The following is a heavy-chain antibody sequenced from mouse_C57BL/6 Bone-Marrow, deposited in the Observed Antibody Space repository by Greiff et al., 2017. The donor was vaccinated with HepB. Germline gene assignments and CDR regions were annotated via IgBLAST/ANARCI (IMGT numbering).Heavy chain of an antibody. Sequence: QVQLQQSGAELARPGASVKLSCKASGYTFTSYGISWVKQRTGQGLEWIGEIYPRSGNTYYNEKFKGKATLTADKSSSTAYMELRSLTSEDAAVYFGARSGYYSNYGGFFAYWGQGTLVTVSA. CDR2: IYPRSGNT. CDR3: ARSGYYSNYGGFFAY. D-gene: IGHD2-5*01. CDR1: GYTFTSYG. J-gene: IGHJ3*01. V-gene: IGHV1-81*01.